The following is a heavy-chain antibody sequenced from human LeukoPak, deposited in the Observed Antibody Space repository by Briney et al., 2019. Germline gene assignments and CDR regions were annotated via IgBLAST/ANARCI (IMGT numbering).Heavy chain of an antibody. Sequence: GGSLRLCCAASGFTFSSYWMHWVRQAPGKGLVWVSRINSDGSSTSYADSVKGRFTISRDNAKNTLYLQMNSLRAEDTAVYYCARELAAAGPGDYWGQGTLVTVSS. D-gene: IGHD6-13*01. V-gene: IGHV3-74*01. CDR1: GFTFSSYW. CDR3: ARELAAAGPGDY. CDR2: INSDGSST. J-gene: IGHJ4*02.